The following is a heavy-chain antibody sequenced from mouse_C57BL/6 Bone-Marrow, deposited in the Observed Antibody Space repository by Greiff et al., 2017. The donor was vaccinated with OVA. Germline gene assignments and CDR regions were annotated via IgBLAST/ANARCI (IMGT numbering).Heavy chain of an antibody. J-gene: IGHJ3*01. CDR2: ILPGSGST. CDR3: ARRGRLRRRFAY. CDR1: GYTFTGYW. Sequence: VKLQQSGAELMKPGASVKLSCKATGYTFTGYWIEWVKQRPGHGLEWIGEILPGSGSTNYNEKFKGKATFTADTSSNTAYMQLSSLTTEDSAIYYCARRGRLRRRFAYWGQGTLVTVSA. V-gene: IGHV1-9*01. D-gene: IGHD1-2*01.